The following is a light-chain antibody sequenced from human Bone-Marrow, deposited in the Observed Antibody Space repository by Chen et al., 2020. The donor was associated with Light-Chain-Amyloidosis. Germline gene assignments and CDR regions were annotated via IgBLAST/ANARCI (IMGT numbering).Light chain of an antibody. Sequence: QSALTQPASVSGSPVQSITISCTGTSGDVGTYNYVSWYQQHPGKAPKVMISAVSNRPSGVSNRFSGSKSGNTASLTISGLQAEDEADYYCSSFTSSSSYVFGPGTKVTVL. CDR2: AVS. CDR1: SGDVGTYNY. J-gene: IGLJ1*01. V-gene: IGLV2-14*01. CDR3: SSFTSSSSYV.